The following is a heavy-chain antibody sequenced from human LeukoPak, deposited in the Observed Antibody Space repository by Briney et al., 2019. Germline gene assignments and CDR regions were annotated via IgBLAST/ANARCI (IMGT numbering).Heavy chain of an antibody. CDR1: GFPFSDYE. J-gene: IGHJ4*02. CDR2: ISGSASHI. CDR3: ARGGGYSSGWYKYYFDF. Sequence: PGGSLRLSCTASGFPFSDYEMNWVRQAPGRGLEWVSYISGSASHIYYADSVKGRFTISRDNAKNSLYLQMNSLRVEDTAVYYCARGGGYSSGWYKYYFDFWGRGTLVTVSS. V-gene: IGHV3-48*03. D-gene: IGHD6-19*01.